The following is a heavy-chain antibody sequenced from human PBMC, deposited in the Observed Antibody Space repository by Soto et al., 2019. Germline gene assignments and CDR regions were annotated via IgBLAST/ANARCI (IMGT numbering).Heavy chain of an antibody. D-gene: IGHD7-27*01. CDR1: GFTFSNTW. J-gene: IGHJ4*02. V-gene: IGHV3-74*01. CDR2: ISGDASST. CDR3: TRGGTRTTYWGLFDS. Sequence: EVKVVESGGGLVQPGGSLSPSCAAPGFTFSNTWMHWARQPPGKGPVWVSRISGDASSTSYADSVKGRFTISRDSAKNTVYLQMDSLRVEDTAVYYCTRGGTRTTYWGLFDSWGQGTLVTVSS.